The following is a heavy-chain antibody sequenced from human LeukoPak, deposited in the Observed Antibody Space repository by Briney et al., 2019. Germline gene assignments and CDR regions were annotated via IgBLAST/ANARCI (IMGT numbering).Heavy chain of an antibody. CDR3: ARCGVLRYFDWLLPDYFDY. J-gene: IGHJ4*02. V-gene: IGHV4-34*01. Sequence: SETLSLTCAVYGGSFSGYYWSWIRQPPGKGLEWIGEINHSGSTNHNPSLKSRVTISVDTSKKQFSVKPSSVTAADTAVYYCARCGVLRYFDWLLPDYFDYGGQGTLVTVSS. CDR2: INHSGST. D-gene: IGHD3-9*01. CDR1: GGSFSGYY.